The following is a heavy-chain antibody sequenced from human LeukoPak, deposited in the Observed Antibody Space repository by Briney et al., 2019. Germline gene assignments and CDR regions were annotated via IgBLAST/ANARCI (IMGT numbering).Heavy chain of an antibody. CDR2: ISYDGSNK. CDR1: GFTFSSYW. CDR3: ARDFVDTAIMYYFDY. D-gene: IGHD5-18*01. V-gene: IGHV3-30*03. Sequence: GGSLRLSCAASGFTFSSYWMSWVRQAPGKGLEWVAVISYDGSNKYYADSVKGRFTISRDNSKNTLYLQMNSLRAEDTAVYYCARDFVDTAIMYYFDYWGQGTLVTVSS. J-gene: IGHJ4*02.